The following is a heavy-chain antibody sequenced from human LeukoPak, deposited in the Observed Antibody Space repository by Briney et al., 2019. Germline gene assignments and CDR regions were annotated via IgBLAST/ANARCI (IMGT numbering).Heavy chain of an antibody. J-gene: IGHJ4*02. CDR2: IYYSGST. D-gene: IGHD3-22*01. Sequence: PSETLSLTCTVSGGSISSSSYYWGWIRQPPGKGLEWIGSIYYSGSTYYNPSLKSRVTISVDTSKNQFSLKLSSVTAADTAVYYCARHRRPRMIVVVITTSTPYFDYWGQGTLVTVSS. CDR1: GGSISSSSYY. V-gene: IGHV4-39*01. CDR3: ARHRRPRMIVVVITTSTPYFDY.